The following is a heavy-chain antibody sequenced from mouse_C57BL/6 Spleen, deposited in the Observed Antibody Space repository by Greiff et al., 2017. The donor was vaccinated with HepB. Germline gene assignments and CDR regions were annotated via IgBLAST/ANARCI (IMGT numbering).Heavy chain of an antibody. CDR3: ARSGIYYYGMDY. CDR2: IYPGSGST. J-gene: IGHJ4*01. D-gene: IGHD3-1*01. Sequence: VQLQQPGAELVKPGASVKMSCKASGYTLTSYWITWVKQRPGQGLEWIGDIYPGSGSTNYNEKFKSKATLTVDTSSSTAYMQLSSLTSEDSAVYYCARSGIYYYGMDYWGQGTSVTVSS. CDR1: GYTLTSYW. V-gene: IGHV1-55*01.